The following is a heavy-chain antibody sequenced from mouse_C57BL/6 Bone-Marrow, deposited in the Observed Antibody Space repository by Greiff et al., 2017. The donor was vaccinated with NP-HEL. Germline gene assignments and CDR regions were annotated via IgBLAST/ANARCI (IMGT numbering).Heavy chain of an antibody. D-gene: IGHD2-12*01. CDR3: ARQFYNSDCFDY. CDR1: EYALPSHG. V-gene: IGHV5-2*01. J-gene: IGHJ2*01. Sequence: VQVVESGGGLVQPGESLTLSCAATEYALPSHGMPWVRQTPEKRLELVAAINSDGGSTYYPDTMERRFIISRDNSKKTLYLQMSSLWADDTALYYCARQFYNSDCFDYWGQGTTVTVSS. CDR2: INSDGGST.